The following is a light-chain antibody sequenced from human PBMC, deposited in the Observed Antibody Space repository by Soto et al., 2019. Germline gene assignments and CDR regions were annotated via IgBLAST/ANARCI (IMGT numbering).Light chain of an antibody. CDR2: EAS. Sequence: DIQMTQSPASLSASVTDRVTITCRASQDIGTDLGWYQQKPGKAPERLIYEASLLQSGVPSRFSGSGSGTEFTLTVSSLQPEDFATYYCVQHYSYPLTFGGGTKVDIK. J-gene: IGKJ4*01. CDR1: QDIGTD. V-gene: IGKV1-17*01. CDR3: VQHYSYPLT.